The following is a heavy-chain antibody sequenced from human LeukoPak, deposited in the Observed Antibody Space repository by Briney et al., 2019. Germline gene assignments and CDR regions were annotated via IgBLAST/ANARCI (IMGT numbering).Heavy chain of an antibody. J-gene: IGHJ4*02. CDR2: NYHSGST. D-gene: IGHD2-21*02. Sequence: SGTLSLTCAVSGGSISSSNWWSWVRQPPGKGLEWIGENYHSGSTNYTPSLNSRVTISVDKSKNQFSLKLSSVTAAATAVYYCARTNSIVVVTAIQYYFDYWGQGTLVTVSS. CDR1: GGSISSSNW. CDR3: ARTNSIVVVTAIQYYFDY. V-gene: IGHV4-4*02.